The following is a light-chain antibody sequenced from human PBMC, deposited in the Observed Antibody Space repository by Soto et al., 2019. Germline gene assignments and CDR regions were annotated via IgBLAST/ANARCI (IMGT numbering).Light chain of an antibody. CDR2: GAF. Sequence: EILLTQSPATLSLSPGERATLSCRASPSVTNYLAWYQQKPGQPPRLLIYGAFNRAAGIPARFSGSGSGTDFTITISSLEPEDSAVYYCQQRNIRPPVTFGQGTRLEIK. CDR3: QQRNIRPPVT. V-gene: IGKV3-11*01. CDR1: PSVTNY. J-gene: IGKJ5*01.